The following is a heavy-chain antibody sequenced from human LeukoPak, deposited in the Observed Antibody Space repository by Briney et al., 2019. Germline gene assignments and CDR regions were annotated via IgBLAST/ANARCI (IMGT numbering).Heavy chain of an antibody. V-gene: IGHV4-39*01. CDR1: GDSISSGTYY. Sequence: SETLSLTCTVSGDSISSGTYYWGWLRQPPGKVLEWIASILHCGSTYYNPSLKSRVPISVHTSKNHFSLMLNSMSAAHTGVYYCARHLPHETGDKRGLENWGQGTLVTVSS. J-gene: IGHJ4*02. D-gene: IGHD4-23*01. CDR3: ARHLPHETGDKRGLEN. CDR2: ILHCGST.